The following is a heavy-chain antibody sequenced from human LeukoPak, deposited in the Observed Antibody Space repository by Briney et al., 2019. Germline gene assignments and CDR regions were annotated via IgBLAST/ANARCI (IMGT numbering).Heavy chain of an antibody. CDR1: GYSIRSGDY. CDR3: ARPTARLGWFDP. Sequence: SETLSLTCTVSGYSIRSGDYWGWIRQPPGKGLEWIGNIYHSGSTYYNPSLKSRVIISVDTSKNHFSLKLSSVTAADTAVYYCARPTARLGWFDPWGQGTLVTVSS. CDR2: IYHSGST. D-gene: IGHD6-6*01. V-gene: IGHV4-38-2*02. J-gene: IGHJ5*02.